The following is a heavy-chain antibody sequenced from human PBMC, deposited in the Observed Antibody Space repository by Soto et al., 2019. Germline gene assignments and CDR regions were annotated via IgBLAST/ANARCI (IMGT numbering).Heavy chain of an antibody. D-gene: IGHD3-10*01. CDR3: AKSGLGAGSSYYMDV. J-gene: IGHJ6*03. V-gene: IGHV3-23*01. Sequence: EAQLLESGGGFVQPGGSLRLSCAASGFAFSSYTMTWVRQAPGKGLEWVSAVLGGGSNTYYADSVMGRFTISRDNSKDTLYLQINSLRVEDTALYYCAKSGLGAGSSYYMDVWGEGTTVTVSS. CDR1: GFAFSSYT. CDR2: VLGGGSNT.